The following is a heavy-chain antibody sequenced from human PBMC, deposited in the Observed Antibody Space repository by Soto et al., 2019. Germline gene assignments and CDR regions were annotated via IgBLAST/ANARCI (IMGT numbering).Heavy chain of an antibody. V-gene: IGHV3-33*01. CDR3: ARDRYGDYGGYYFDY. Sequence: QVQLVESGGGVVQPGRSLRLSCAASGFTFSSYGMHWVRQAPGKGLEWVAVIWYDGSNKYYADSVKGRFTISRDNSKNTLYLQMNSLRAEDTAVYYCARDRYGDYGGYYFDYWGQGTLVTVSS. D-gene: IGHD4-17*01. J-gene: IGHJ4*02. CDR2: IWYDGSNK. CDR1: GFTFSSYG.